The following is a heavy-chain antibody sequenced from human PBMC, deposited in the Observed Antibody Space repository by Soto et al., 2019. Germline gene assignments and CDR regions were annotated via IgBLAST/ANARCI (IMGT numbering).Heavy chain of an antibody. CDR3: ARDPPDDSSGYYSLDY. CDR2: MWSEGTNK. V-gene: IGHV3-33*01. Sequence: QVQLVESGGVVVQPGRSLRLSCEASGFTFSTYGMHWVRQAPGKGLEWVAVMWSEGTNKYYADSVKGRFTISRDNSKNTLYLQMNSLRVEDTAMYYCARDPPDDSSGYYSLDYWGQGTLVTVSS. D-gene: IGHD3-22*01. J-gene: IGHJ4*02. CDR1: GFTFSTYG.